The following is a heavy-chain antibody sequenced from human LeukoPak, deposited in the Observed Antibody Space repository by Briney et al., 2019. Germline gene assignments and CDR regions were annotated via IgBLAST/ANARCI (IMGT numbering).Heavy chain of an antibody. V-gene: IGHV1-69*05. CDR1: GGTFSSYA. CDR3: ASPRRNRVSGPYSSSWYGLYFDL. J-gene: IGHJ2*01. D-gene: IGHD6-13*01. CDR2: IIPIFGTA. Sequence: ASVTVSCKASGGTFSSYAISWVRQAPGQGLEWMGGIIPIFGTANHAQKFQGRVTHTTDESTSTAYMELRRLGRGDTAGDYWASPRRNRVSGPYSSSWYGLYFDLWGRRTLVTDSS.